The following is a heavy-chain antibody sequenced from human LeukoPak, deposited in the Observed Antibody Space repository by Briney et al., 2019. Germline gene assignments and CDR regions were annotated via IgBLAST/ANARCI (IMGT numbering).Heavy chain of an antibody. D-gene: IGHD4-17*01. CDR2: IYTSGST. CDR1: GGSISGYY. CDR3: ARQVGDTYYFDC. Sequence: SETLSLTCTVSGGSISGYYWSWIRQPASKRLEYIGRIYTSGSTIYNPSLKSRVAMSVDTSKNQFSLKLSSVTAADTAVYYCARQVGDTYYFDCWGQGTLVTVSS. J-gene: IGHJ4*02. V-gene: IGHV4-4*07.